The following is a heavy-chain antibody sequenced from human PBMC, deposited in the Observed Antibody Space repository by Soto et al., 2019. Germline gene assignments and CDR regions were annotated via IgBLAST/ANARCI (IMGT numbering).Heavy chain of an antibody. D-gene: IGHD4-17*01. V-gene: IGHV3-30*18. J-gene: IGHJ4*02. CDR2: ISYDGSNK. CDR1: GFTFSSYG. Sequence: GGSLRLSCAASGFTFSSYGMHWVRQAPGKGLEWVAVISYDGSNKYYADSVKGRFTIPRDNSKNTLYLQMNSLRAEDTAVYYCAKDTYENDYGDYGPEFDYWGQGTLVTVSS. CDR3: AKDTYENDYGDYGPEFDY.